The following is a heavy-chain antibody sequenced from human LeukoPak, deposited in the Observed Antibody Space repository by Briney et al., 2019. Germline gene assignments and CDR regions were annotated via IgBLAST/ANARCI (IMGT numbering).Heavy chain of an antibody. CDR3: ASGYYDSSATTPGDY. D-gene: IGHD3-22*01. J-gene: IGHJ4*02. Sequence: GSLRLSCAASGFTFSTYWMSWVRQPPGKGLEWIGEINHSGSTNYNPSLKSRVTISVDTSKNQFSLKLSSVTAADTAVYYCASGYYDSSATTPGDYWGQGTLVTVSS. V-gene: IGHV4-34*01. CDR1: GFTFSTYW. CDR2: INHSGST.